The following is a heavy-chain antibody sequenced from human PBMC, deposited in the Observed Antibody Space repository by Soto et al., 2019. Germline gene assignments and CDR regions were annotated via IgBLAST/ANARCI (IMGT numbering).Heavy chain of an antibody. V-gene: IGHV1-69*13. CDR1: GGIFTASA. CDR3: AVGFKLDYYSLDV. D-gene: IGHD3-10*01. Sequence: SVKVSCKSSGGIFTASAISWVRQAPGQGPEWMGGVIPMFGTANYPQRFQGRVTINADESTNTAYMQLSSLRSEDTAVYFCAVGFKLDYYSLDVWGQGTTVTV. J-gene: IGHJ6*02. CDR2: VIPMFGTA.